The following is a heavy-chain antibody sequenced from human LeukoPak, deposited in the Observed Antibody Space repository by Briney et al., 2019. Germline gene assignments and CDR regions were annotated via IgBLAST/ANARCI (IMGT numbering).Heavy chain of an antibody. J-gene: IGHJ4*02. Sequence: GGSLRLSCAASGFTFSSYSMNWVRQAPGKGLEWVSSISSSSSYIYYADSVKGRFTISRDNSKNTLYLQMNSLRAEDTAVYYCASLEMATTWGQGTLVTVSS. CDR3: ASLEMATT. CDR2: ISSSSSYI. D-gene: IGHD5-24*01. CDR1: GFTFSSYS. V-gene: IGHV3-21*01.